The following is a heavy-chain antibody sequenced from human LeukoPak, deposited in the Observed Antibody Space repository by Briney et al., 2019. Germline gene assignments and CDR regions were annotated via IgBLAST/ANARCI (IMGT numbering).Heavy chain of an antibody. CDR1: GYTCTDYY. CDR3: ARANPLHCSSTSCLFDY. CDR2: INPNNGGT. D-gene: IGHD2-2*01. Sequence: ASVKVSCKASGYTCTDYYMHWVRQAPGQGLEWVGWINPNNGGTYSTQKFQGWVTMTRDTSISTAYMELSRLTSDDTAVYYCARANPLHCSSTSCLFDYWGQGSLVTVSS. V-gene: IGHV1-2*04. J-gene: IGHJ4*02.